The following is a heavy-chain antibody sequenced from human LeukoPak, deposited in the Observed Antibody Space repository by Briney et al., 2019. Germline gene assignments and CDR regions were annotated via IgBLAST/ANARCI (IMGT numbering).Heavy chain of an antibody. D-gene: IGHD1-1*01. CDR3: AKDGNERGAETDYMDV. CDR2: IYDSSNI. Sequence: PSETLSLTCAVSGGSISSNYLYRCRHAPPKRLEWGAFIIYDSSNIYYNPSVKSRVTISMDKSKNQFSMNLSSLTAADTAVYYCAKDGNERGAETDYMDVWGKGTTVTVSS. J-gene: IGHJ6*03. CDR1: GGSISSNYL. V-gene: IGHV4-4*02.